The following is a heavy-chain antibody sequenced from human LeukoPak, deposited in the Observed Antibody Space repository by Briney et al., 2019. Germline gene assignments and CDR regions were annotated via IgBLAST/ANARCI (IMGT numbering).Heavy chain of an antibody. D-gene: IGHD3-22*01. CDR2: IIPIFGIA. J-gene: IGHJ4*02. CDR3: ARDGYYYDSSGYSDY. CDR1: RGTFSTYA. Sequence: SSGKVSRKPSRGTFSTYAISWVRQSPGPRLEWRGRIIPIFGIANYAQKFHGRITINADKSTSTAYLDLGSLRYEDVDVYYCARDGYYYDSSGYSDYWGQGTLVTVSS. V-gene: IGHV1-69*04.